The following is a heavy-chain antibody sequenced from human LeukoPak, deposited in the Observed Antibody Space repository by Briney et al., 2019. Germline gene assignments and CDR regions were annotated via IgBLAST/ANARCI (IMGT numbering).Heavy chain of an antibody. J-gene: IGHJ6*02. CDR3: AREGIIRIGVVSIFGLDV. CDR2: ISAHNGNT. V-gene: IGHV1-18*01. D-gene: IGHD2-21*01. CDR1: GYTFNNYD. Sequence: ASVKVSCKASGYTFNNYDMSWVRQAPGQGLEWMGGISAHNGNTNYTQNLQGRVTMTTNTSTSTAYMELRSLTSDDTTVYYCAREGIIRIGVVSIFGLDVWGQGTTVIVSS.